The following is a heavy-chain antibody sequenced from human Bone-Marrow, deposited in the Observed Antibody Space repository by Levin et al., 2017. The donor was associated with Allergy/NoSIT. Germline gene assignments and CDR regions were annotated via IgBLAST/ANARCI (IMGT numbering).Heavy chain of an antibody. J-gene: IGHJ5*02. V-gene: IGHV1-18*01. CDR3: ARDYCSSTSCYYPPPYWFDP. CDR1: GYTFTSYG. CDR2: ISAYNGNT. Sequence: ASVKVSCKASGYTFTSYGISWVRQAPGQGLEWMGWISAYNGNTNYAQKLQGRVTMTTDTSTSTAYMELRSLRSDDTAVYYCARDYCSSTSCYYPPPYWFDPWGQGTLVTVSS. D-gene: IGHD2-2*01.